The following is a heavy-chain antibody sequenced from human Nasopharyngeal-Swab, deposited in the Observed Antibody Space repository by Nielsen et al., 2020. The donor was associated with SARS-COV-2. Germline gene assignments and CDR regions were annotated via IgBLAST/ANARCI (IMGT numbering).Heavy chain of an antibody. CDR1: GLSSSDYY. J-gene: IGHJ4*02. D-gene: IGHD4-17*01. Sequence: GESLKISCAASGLSSSDYYMSWIRQAPGKGLEWVAYISSDRSIYTFYADSVKGRFTISRDTAKNSLSLQMDSLRVEDTAVYFCARVEDNFGDYIDYWGQGTLVAVSS. CDR3: ARVEDNFGDYIDY. V-gene: IGHV3-11*06. CDR2: ISSDRSIYT.